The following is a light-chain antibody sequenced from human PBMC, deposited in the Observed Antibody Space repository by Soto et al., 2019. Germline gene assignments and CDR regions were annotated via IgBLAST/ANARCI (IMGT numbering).Light chain of an antibody. V-gene: IGKV3D-20*01. CDR2: DVS. CDR3: VTYFGFWS. CDR1: RTLLRGY. J-gene: IGKJ1*01. Sequence: EVTLTQSKDTVSLPPAETATLSCGASRTLLRGYLAWYQQRPGLAPRLIIYDVSRRATGIPDRFSGSGSGTEFTLSISRVEPEDIPVCYCVTYFGFWSLGQGAKVAIK.